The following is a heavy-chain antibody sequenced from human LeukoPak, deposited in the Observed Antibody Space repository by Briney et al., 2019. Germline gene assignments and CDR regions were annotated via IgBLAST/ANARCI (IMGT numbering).Heavy chain of an antibody. CDR1: GGSFSGYY. Sequence: SETLSLTCAVYGGSFSGYYWSWIRQPPGKGLEWIGEINHSGSTNYNPSLKSRVTISVDTSKNQFSLKLSSVTAADTAVYYCARFHCSSTSCYYYYYYYMDVWGKGTTVTVSS. J-gene: IGHJ6*03. CDR3: ARFHCSSTSCYYYYYYYMDV. CDR2: INHSGST. D-gene: IGHD2-2*01. V-gene: IGHV4-34*01.